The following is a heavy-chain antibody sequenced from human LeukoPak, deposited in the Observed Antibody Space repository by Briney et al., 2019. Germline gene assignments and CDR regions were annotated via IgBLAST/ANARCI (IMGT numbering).Heavy chain of an antibody. Sequence: PGGSLRLSCAVSGFTFSNFWMSWVRQAPGRGLEWVANIHPEGNEKYHVESVKGRFTISRDNTENLLFLQMNALRVEDTAVYYCARGDDFSGDHWGQGTLVTVSS. CDR2: IHPEGNEK. D-gene: IGHD1-1*01. J-gene: IGHJ4*02. CDR1: GFTFSNFW. CDR3: ARGDDFSGDH. V-gene: IGHV3-7*04.